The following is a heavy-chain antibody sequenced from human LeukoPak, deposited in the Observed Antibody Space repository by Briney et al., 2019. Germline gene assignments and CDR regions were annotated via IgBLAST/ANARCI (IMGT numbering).Heavy chain of an antibody. Sequence: PGGSPRLSCAASGFTFSSYAMSWVRQAPGKGLEWVSAISGSGGSTYYADSVKGRFTISRDNSKNTLYLQMNSLRAEDTAVYYCAKDAAGESHIVVVTAIPPMGNDAFDIWGQGTMVTVSS. CDR1: GFTFSSYA. CDR2: ISGSGGST. J-gene: IGHJ3*02. CDR3: AKDAAGESHIVVVTAIPPMGNDAFDI. V-gene: IGHV3-23*01. D-gene: IGHD2-21*02.